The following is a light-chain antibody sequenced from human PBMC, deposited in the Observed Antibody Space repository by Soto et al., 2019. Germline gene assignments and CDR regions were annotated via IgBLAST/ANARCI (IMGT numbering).Light chain of an antibody. Sequence: QSVLAQPPSVSGAPGQKVTISCTGSSSNIGAGYDLHWYQQLPGTAPKLLLYGNSNRPSGVPDRFSGSKYGTSASLAITGLQAEDEADYYCQYYDSSLSAYVFGTGTKLTVL. CDR2: GNS. CDR1: SSNIGAGYD. J-gene: IGLJ1*01. V-gene: IGLV1-40*01. CDR3: QYYDSSLSAYV.